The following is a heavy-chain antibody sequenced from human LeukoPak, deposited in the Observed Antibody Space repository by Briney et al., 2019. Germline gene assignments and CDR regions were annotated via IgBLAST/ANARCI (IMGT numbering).Heavy chain of an antibody. V-gene: IGHV4-38-2*02. CDR2: IYHSGST. Sequence: PSETLSLTCTVSGYSISSGYYRGCIRQPPGKVLEWIGSIYHSGSTYYNPSLKSRVTISVDTSKNQFSLKLSSVTAADTAVYYCATSGTGQLLWFGELLLRDRGSFDYWGQGTLVTVSS. J-gene: IGHJ4*02. CDR1: GYSISSGYY. D-gene: IGHD3-10*01. CDR3: ATSGTGQLLWFGELLLRDRGSFDY.